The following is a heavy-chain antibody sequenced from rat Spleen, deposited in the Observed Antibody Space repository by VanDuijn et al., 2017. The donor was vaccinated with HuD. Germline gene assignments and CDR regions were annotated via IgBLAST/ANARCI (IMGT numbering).Heavy chain of an antibody. CDR2: ISPSGGST. V-gene: IGHV5-31*01. CDR1: GFTFNNYW. Sequence: EVQLVESGGGLVQPGRSLKLSCVASGFTFNNYWMTWIRQAPGKGLEWVASISPSGGSTYYRDSVKGRFTISRDNAKSTLYLQMDSLRSEDTATYYCATGTDYFDYWGQGVMVTVSS. CDR3: ATGTDYFDY. J-gene: IGHJ2*01.